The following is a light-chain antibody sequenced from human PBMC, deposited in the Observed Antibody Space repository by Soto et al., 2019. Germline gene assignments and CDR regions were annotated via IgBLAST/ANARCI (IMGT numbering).Light chain of an antibody. J-gene: IGKJ2*01. CDR1: QSVSSTS. Sequence: EIVLTQSPGALSLSPGERATLSCRASQSVSSTSLAWYQQKPGQAPRLLIYGTSSRATGIPDRFSSSGSGTDFTLTISRLEPEDFAVYYCQHYDTSPMYTFGQGSKLEIK. V-gene: IGKV3-20*01. CDR3: QHYDTSPMYT. CDR2: GTS.